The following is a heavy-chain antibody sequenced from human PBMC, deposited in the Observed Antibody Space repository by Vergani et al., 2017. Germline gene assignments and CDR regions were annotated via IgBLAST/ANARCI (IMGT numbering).Heavy chain of an antibody. D-gene: IGHD4-17*01. CDR1: NDSVSNTFYY. V-gene: IGHV4-39*07. J-gene: IGHJ6*02. CDR3: ARGGWGTVSTFFHYGMDV. Sequence: QVQLQESGPGLVKPSETLSLTCTVSNDSVSNTFYYWGWIRQTPGKGLEWIGSIYYSGSTYYNPSLESRVTMSVDTSKNQFSLKLSSVTAADTAVYYCARGGWGTVSTFFHYGMDVWGQGTTVTVSS. CDR2: IYYSGST.